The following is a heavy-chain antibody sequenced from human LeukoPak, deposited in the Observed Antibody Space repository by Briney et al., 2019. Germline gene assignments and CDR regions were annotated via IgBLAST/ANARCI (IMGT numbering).Heavy chain of an antibody. J-gene: IGHJ6*02. D-gene: IGHD2-15*01. V-gene: IGHV3-23*01. CDR2: ISGNGGST. CDR3: AMRPADCSSSSCSTINRYYYGMDV. Sequence: GGSLRLSCAASGFTFRDYAMSWVRQAPGKGLEWVSAISGNGGSTYYADSVKGRFTISRDNSKNTLHLQLNSLRDEDTAMYYCAMRPADCSSSSCSTINRYYYGMDVWGQGTTVIVSS. CDR1: GFTFRDYA.